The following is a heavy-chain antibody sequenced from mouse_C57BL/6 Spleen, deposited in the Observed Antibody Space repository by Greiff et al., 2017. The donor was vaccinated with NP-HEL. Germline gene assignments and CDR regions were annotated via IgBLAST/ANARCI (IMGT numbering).Heavy chain of an antibody. CDR1: GFTFSSYG. CDR2: ISSGGSYT. V-gene: IGHV5-6*02. CDR3: ASYGSSSAWFAY. J-gene: IGHJ3*01. Sequence: DVMLVESGGDLVKPGGSLKLSCAASGFTFSSYGMSWVRQTPDKRLEWVATISSGGSYTYYPDSVKGRFTISRDNAKNTLYLQMSSLKSEDTAMYYCASYGSSSAWFAYWGQGTLVTVSA. D-gene: IGHD1-1*01.